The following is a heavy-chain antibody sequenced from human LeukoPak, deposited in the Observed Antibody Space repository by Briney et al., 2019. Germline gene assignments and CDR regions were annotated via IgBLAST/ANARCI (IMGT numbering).Heavy chain of an antibody. Sequence: SQTLSLTCAISGDSVSSNSAAWNWIRQSPSRGLEWLGRTYYRSKWYNDYAVSVKSRITINPDTSKNQFSLQLSSVTAADTAVYFCARENYGSGSYYDYYYNYYMDVWGKGTTVIISS. CDR2: TYYRSKWYN. D-gene: IGHD3-10*01. V-gene: IGHV6-1*01. CDR1: GDSVSSNSAA. J-gene: IGHJ6*03. CDR3: ARENYGSGSYYDYYYNYYMDV.